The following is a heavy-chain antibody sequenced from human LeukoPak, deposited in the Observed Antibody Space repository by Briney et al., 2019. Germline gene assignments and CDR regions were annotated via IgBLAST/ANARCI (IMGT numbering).Heavy chain of an antibody. Sequence: PSETLSLTCTLSGGSISRYYWSWIRQPPGEGLEWIGYISYSGSTRYNPSLKSRVTITLDTSKNQFSLKLSSVTAADTAVYDCAREGYDSNIYYKADYWGQGTLVTVSS. CDR1: GGSISRYY. V-gene: IGHV4-59*01. CDR2: ISYSGST. CDR3: AREGYDSNIYYKADY. D-gene: IGHD3-22*01. J-gene: IGHJ4*02.